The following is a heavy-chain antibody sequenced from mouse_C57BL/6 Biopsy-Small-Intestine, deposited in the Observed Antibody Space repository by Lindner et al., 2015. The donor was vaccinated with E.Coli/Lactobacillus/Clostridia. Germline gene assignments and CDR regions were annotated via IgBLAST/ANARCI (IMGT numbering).Heavy chain of an antibody. D-gene: IGHD2-5*01. J-gene: IGHJ1*01. CDR3: ARGYSTYYGMDV. CDR1: GGTFSSHS. CDR2: INPSGGGT. V-gene: IGHV1-64*01. Sequence: SVKVSCKASGGTFSSHSINWVRQAPGQGLEWMGIINPSGGGTSYAQKFQGRVTMTRDTSTSTVYMELSSLRSEDTAVFYCARGYSTYYGMDVWGQGTTVTVSS.